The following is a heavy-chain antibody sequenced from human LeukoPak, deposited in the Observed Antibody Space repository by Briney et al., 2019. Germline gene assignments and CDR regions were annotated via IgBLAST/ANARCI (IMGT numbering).Heavy chain of an antibody. Sequence: GGSLRLSCAASGFTFSNSWMHWVRQAPGEGLVWDSRIIFDGSLTNYADSVKGRFTISRDNSKNTLYLQMNSLRAEDTAVYYCARDSRHYYDSSGYYRYYYYYMDVWGKGTTVTISS. J-gene: IGHJ6*03. V-gene: IGHV3-74*01. CDR3: ARDSRHYYDSSGYYRYYYYYMDV. D-gene: IGHD3-22*01. CDR1: GFTFSNSW. CDR2: IIFDGSLT.